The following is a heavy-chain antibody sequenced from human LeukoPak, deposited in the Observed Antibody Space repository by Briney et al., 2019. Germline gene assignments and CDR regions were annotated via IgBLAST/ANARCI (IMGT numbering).Heavy chain of an antibody. CDR2: IIPILGIA. Sequence: ASVKVSCKASGGTFSSYAISWVRQAPGQGLEWMGRIIPILGIANYAQKFQGRVTITADKSTSTAYMELSSLRSEDTAVYYCARGSDSGYDYVNDYWGQGTLVTASS. CDR3: ARGSDSGYDYVNDY. D-gene: IGHD5-12*01. V-gene: IGHV1-69*04. CDR1: GGTFSSYA. J-gene: IGHJ4*02.